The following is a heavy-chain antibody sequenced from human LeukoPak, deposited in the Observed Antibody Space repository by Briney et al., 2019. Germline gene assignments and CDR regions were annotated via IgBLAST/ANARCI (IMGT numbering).Heavy chain of an antibody. J-gene: IGHJ6*02. V-gene: IGHV1-18*01. D-gene: IGHD4/OR15-4a*01. CDR2: INSQKRDT. Sequence: GASVKVSCKASGYTFSSYGINWVRLAPGRGPEWMASINSQKRDTHYAPNFQGRVTVTAGTSTNTAYVELRSLRSDDTAIYYCARRKYGADYNGMDVWGQGTTVTVSS. CDR3: ARRKYGADYNGMDV. CDR1: GYTFSSYG.